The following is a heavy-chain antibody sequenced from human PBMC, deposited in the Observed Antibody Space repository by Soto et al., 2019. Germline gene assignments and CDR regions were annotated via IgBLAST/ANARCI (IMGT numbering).Heavy chain of an antibody. CDR1: GDSVSGNSAA. CDR2: TYYRSKWYN. D-gene: IGHD3-16*01. CDR3: ASDFPYYESSDSYFDY. Sequence: SQTLSLTCAISGDSVSGNSAAWNWIRQSPSRGLEWQGRTYYRSKWYNDYAVSVKSRITVTPDTSKNQFSLHLNSVTPEDTAVYYCASDFPYYESSDSYFDYWGQGALVTVSS. J-gene: IGHJ4*02. V-gene: IGHV6-1*01.